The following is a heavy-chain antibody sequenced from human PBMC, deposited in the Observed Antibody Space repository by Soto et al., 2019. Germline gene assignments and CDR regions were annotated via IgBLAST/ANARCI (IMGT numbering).Heavy chain of an antibody. Sequence: SETLSLTCTVSGGSISSSSYYWGWIRQPPGKGLEWIGSIYYSGSTYYNPSLKSRVTISVDTSKNQFSLKLSSVTAADTAVYYCARVTGTTSYLRVRYYGMDVWGQGTTVTVSS. V-gene: IGHV4-39*01. CDR1: GGSISSSSYY. D-gene: IGHD1-20*01. CDR2: IYYSGST. J-gene: IGHJ6*02. CDR3: ARVTGTTSYLRVRYYGMDV.